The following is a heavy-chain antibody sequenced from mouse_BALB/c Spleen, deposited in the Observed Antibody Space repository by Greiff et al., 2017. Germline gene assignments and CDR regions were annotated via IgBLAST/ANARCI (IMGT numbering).Heavy chain of an antibody. CDR1: GFTFTSYW. J-gene: IGHJ4*01. V-gene: IGHV1-5*01. CDR3: TRGQLGPMDY. D-gene: IGHD3-1*01. CDR2: IYPGNSDT. Sequence: EVKLQESGTVLVRPGASVKMSCKASGFTFTSYWMHWVKQRPGQGLEWIGAIYPGNSDTSYNQKFKGKAKLTAVTSTSTAYMELSRLTNEDSAVYYCTRGQLGPMDYWGQGTSVTVSS.